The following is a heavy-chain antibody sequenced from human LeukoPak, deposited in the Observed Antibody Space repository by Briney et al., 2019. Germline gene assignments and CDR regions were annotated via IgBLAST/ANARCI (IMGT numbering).Heavy chain of an antibody. CDR3: ATPPGYFDY. CDR2: ISYDGSNK. Sequence: GRSLRLSCAASGFTFSSYGMHWVRQAPGKGLEWVAVISYDGSNKYYADSVKGRFTISRDNSKNTLYLQMNSLRAEDTAVYYCATPPGYFDYWGQGTLVTVSS. V-gene: IGHV3-30*03. CDR1: GFTFSSYG. J-gene: IGHJ4*02.